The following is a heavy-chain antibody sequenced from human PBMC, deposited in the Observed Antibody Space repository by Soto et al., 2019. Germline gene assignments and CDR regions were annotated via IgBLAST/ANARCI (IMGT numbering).Heavy chain of an antibody. D-gene: IGHD4-17*01. CDR2: IIPILGTA. Sequence: QVQLVQSGAEVKKPGSSVKVSCKASGGTFSSYAISWVRQAPGQGLEWMGGIIPILGTANYAQKFQGRVTITADESTSTAYMELSSLRSEDTAVYYCARGADGDYQEYYYYYYGMDVWGQGTTVTVSS. CDR3: ARGADGDYQEYYYYYYGMDV. CDR1: GGTFSSYA. V-gene: IGHV1-69*01. J-gene: IGHJ6*02.